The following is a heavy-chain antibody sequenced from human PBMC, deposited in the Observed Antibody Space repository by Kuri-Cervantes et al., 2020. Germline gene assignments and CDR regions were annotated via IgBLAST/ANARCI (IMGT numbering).Heavy chain of an antibody. V-gene: IGHV4-61*01. CDR1: GGSISSSSYY. CDR3: ARDARDDAFDI. CDR2: IYYSGST. J-gene: IGHJ3*02. Sequence: SETLSLTCTVSGGSISSSSYYWGWVRQPPGKGLEWIGYIYYSGSTNYNPSLKSRVTISVDTSKNQFSLKLSSVTAADTAVYYCARDARDDAFDIWGQGTKVTVSS.